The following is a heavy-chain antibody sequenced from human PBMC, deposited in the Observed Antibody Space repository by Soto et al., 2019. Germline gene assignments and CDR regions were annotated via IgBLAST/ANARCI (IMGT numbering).Heavy chain of an antibody. CDR1: GFTFSDYA. CDR2: ISSDGSNR. CDR3: AHLAGLAHTDDF. D-gene: IGHD3-9*01. V-gene: IGHV3-30-3*01. Sequence: SLRLSCAASGFTFSDYALHWVRQAPGRGLEWVTVISSDGSNRYYADSVKGRFTISRDNSKNTLYLHMNSLRVEDTAIYICAHLAGLAHTDDFWGQGTPVTVSS. J-gene: IGHJ4*02.